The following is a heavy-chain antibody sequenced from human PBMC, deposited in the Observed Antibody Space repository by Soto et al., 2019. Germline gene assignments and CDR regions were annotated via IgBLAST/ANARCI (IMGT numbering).Heavy chain of an antibody. CDR1: GFTVSSNY. Sequence: EVQLVESGGGLVQPGGSLRLSCAASGFTVSSNYMSWVRQAPGKGLEWVSVIYSGGSTYYADSVKGRFTISRDNSKNTLYLQMNSLRAEDTAVYYCAREAGDYYYYYYMDVWGKGTTVTVS. D-gene: IGHD3-10*01. J-gene: IGHJ6*03. V-gene: IGHV3-66*01. CDR3: AREAGDYYYYYYMDV. CDR2: IYSGGST.